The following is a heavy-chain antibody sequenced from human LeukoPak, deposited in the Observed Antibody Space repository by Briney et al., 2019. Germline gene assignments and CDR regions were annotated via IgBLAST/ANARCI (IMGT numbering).Heavy chain of an antibody. CDR1: GYTFTGYY. J-gene: IGHJ4*02. V-gene: IGHV1-2*02. CDR2: INPNSGGT. CDR3: ARDRIVGATAYFDY. Sequence: ASVKVSCKASGYTFTGYYMRWVRQAPGQGPEWTGWINPNSGGTNYAQKFQGRVTMTRDTSISTAYMELSRLRSDDTAVYYCARDRIVGATAYFDYWGQGTLVTVSS. D-gene: IGHD1-26*01.